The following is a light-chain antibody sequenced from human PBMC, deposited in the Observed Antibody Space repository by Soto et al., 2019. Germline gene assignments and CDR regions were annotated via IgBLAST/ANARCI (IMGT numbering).Light chain of an antibody. V-gene: IGKV1-5*01. CDR3: QQNARYLT. CDR1: QSISVS. Sequence: IQMTHWHSTLSASVGYTVTITCRASQSISVSLAWYQQKPGKAPKLLIYDASTLQGGVPSRFSGSGSGTEFTLTVTSLQTEDFATYFCQQNARYLTFGQGTKVDI. CDR2: DAS. J-gene: IGKJ1*01.